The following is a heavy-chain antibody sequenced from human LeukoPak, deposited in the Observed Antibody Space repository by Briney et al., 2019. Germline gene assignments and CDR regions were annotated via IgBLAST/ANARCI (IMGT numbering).Heavy chain of an antibody. CDR2: ISYDGSNK. D-gene: IGHD2-2*03. CDR3: ARVRGPDLDNYFDY. V-gene: IGHV3-30*04. Sequence: GGSLRLSCAASGFTFSSYAMHWVRQAPGKGLEWVAVISYDGSNKYYADSVKGRFTISRDNSKNTLYLQMNSLRAEDTAVYYCARVRGPDLDNYFDYWGQGTLVTVSS. CDR1: GFTFSSYA. J-gene: IGHJ4*02.